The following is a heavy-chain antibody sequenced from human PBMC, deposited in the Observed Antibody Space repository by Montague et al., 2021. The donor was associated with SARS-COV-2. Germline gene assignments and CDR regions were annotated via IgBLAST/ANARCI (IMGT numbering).Heavy chain of an antibody. CDR2: ITVSGSYI. D-gene: IGHD3-10*01. CDR3: ARALMINMVVDGAFDV. J-gene: IGHJ3*01. CDR1: GFAFISYT. V-gene: IGHV3-21*01. Sequence: SLRLSCAASGFAFISYTMNWVRQAPGKGLEWVSSITVSGSYIYYADSVKGRFAISRDNAKNSLYLQMNSLRVEDTAVYYCARALMINMVVDGAFDVWGPGTMVTVSS.